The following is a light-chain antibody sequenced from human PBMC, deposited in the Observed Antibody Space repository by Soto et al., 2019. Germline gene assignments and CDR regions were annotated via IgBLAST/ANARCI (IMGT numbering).Light chain of an antibody. CDR2: EVS. V-gene: IGLV2-14*01. CDR1: SSDVGGYNY. Sequence: SALTQPASVSGSPGQSITISCTGTSSDVGGYNYVSWYQQHPGKAPKLMIYEVSNRPSGVSNRFSGSKSGNTASLTISGLQAEYEADYYCSSYTSSSTPRYVFGTGTKVTVL. CDR3: SSYTSSSTPRYV. J-gene: IGLJ1*01.